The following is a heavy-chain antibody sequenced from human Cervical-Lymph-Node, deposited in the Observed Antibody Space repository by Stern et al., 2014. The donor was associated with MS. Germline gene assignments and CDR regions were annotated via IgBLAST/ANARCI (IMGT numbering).Heavy chain of an antibody. CDR3: AREFLVGDSGYSHYYFDN. Sequence: VQLVESGGYLVKPGGSLRLSCAASGFTFSDYYMSWIRQAPGKGLEWLSVISGGGTTIFYADSVKGRFTISRDNAKKSVFLHMNSLRVEDTAVYYCAREFLVGDSGYSHYYFDNWGLGTLVTVSS. D-gene: IGHD3-22*01. V-gene: IGHV3-11*01. J-gene: IGHJ4*02. CDR1: GFTFSDYY. CDR2: ISGGGTTI.